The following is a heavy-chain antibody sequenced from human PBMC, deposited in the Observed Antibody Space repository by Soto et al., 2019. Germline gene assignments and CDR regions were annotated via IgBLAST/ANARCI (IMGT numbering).Heavy chain of an antibody. CDR2: IWNDGSNK. CDR3: ARVDHYESSGFYYYYGTDV. V-gene: IGHV3-33*01. J-gene: IGHJ6*02. Sequence: QVQLVESGGGVVQPGRSLKLSCAASGFTFRNYVMHWVRQAPGKGLVWVAVIWNDGSNKYYADSVKGRFTISRDNSRNTLYLQMSSLRAEDTAVYYCARVDHYESSGFYYYYGTDVWSQGTTLTVSS. D-gene: IGHD3-22*01. CDR1: GFTFRNYV.